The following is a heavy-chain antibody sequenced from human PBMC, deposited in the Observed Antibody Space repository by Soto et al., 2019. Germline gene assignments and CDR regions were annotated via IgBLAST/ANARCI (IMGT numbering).Heavy chain of an antibody. CDR2: ISGSGGST. CDR3: AKSLDILTGYSNYGMDV. D-gene: IGHD3-9*01. J-gene: IGHJ6*02. Sequence: PGGSLRLSCAASGFTFSSYAMSWVRQAPGKGLEWVSAISGSGGSTYYADSVKGRFTISRDNSKNTLYLQMNSLRAEDTAVYYCAKSLDILTGYSNYGMDVWGQGTTVTGSS. V-gene: IGHV3-23*01. CDR1: GFTFSSYA.